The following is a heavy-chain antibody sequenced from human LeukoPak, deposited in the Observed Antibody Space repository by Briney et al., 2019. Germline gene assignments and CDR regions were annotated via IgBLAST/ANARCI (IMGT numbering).Heavy chain of an antibody. V-gene: IGHV1-46*01. D-gene: IGHD5-18*01. J-gene: IGHJ4*02. CDR2: INPSGGST. CDR1: GYTFTSYY. Sequence: GASVKVSCTASGYTFTSYYMHWVRQAPGQGLEWMGIINPSGGSTSYAQKFQGRVTMTRDTSTSTVYMELSSLRSEDTAMYYCARSGYSYGWLDYWGQGTLVTVSS. CDR3: ARSGYSYGWLDY.